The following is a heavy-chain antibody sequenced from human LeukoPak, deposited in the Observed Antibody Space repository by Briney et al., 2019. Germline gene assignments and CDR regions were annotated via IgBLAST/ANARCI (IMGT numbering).Heavy chain of an antibody. CDR3: ARRAGAYSHPYDY. CDR2: ISGSGGST. CDR1: GFTFSSYA. V-gene: IGHV3-23*01. D-gene: IGHD4/OR15-4a*01. Sequence: PGGSLRLSCAASGFTFSSYAMSWVRQAPGKGLEWVSAISGSGGSTYYADSVKGRFTISRDNSKNTLYLQMNSQRAEDTAVYYCARRAGAYSHPYDYWGQGALVTVSS. J-gene: IGHJ4*02.